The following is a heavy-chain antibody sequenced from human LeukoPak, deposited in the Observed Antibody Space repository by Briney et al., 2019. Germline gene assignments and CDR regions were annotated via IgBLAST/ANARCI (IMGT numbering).Heavy chain of an antibody. V-gene: IGHV4-4*07. CDR3: ARGGALYGSGSYYKLIDY. CDR1: GGSISSYY. CDR2: IFTSGST. Sequence: SETLSLTCTVSGGSISSYYWSWIRQPAGKGLEWIGRIFTSGSTNYNPSLKSRVTMSVDTSKNQFSLRLRSDDTAVYYCARGGALYGSGSYYKLIDYWGQGTLVTVSS. D-gene: IGHD3-10*01. J-gene: IGHJ4*02.